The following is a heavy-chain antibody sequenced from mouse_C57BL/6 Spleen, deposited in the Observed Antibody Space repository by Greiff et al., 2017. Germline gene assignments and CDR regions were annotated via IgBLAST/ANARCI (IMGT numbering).Heavy chain of an antibody. D-gene: IGHD2-5*01. V-gene: IGHV5-12*01. CDR2: ISNGGGST. CDR1: GFTFSDYY. CDR3: SSRVPYYSNVYAMDY. J-gene: IGHJ4*01. Sequence: EVHLVESGGGLVQPGGSLKLSCAASGFTFSDYYMYWVRQTPEKRLEWVAYISNGGGSTYYPDTVKGRFTISSDNAKNTLYLQMSRLKSEDTAMYYCSSRVPYYSNVYAMDYWGQRTSVTVSS.